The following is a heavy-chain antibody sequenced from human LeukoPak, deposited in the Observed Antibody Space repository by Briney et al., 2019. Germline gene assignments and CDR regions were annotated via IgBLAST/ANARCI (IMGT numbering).Heavy chain of an antibody. J-gene: IGHJ4*02. CDR2: IYYSGST. CDR3: ARGFYDSRDHYFDC. CDR1: GGSISSYY. V-gene: IGHV4-59*01. D-gene: IGHD3-22*01. Sequence: SETLSLTCTVSGGSISSYYWSWIRQPPGKGLEWIGYIYYSGSTNYNPSLKSRVTISVDTSKNQFSPKLSSVTAADTAVYYCARGFYDSRDHYFDCWGQGTLVTVSS.